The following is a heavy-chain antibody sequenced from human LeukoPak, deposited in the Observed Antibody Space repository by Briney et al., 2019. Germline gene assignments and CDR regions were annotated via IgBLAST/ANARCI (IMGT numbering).Heavy chain of an antibody. CDR3: ARDTGYCSSTSCYNDMDV. J-gene: IGHJ6*02. CDR1: GYTFTSYG. CDR2: ISAYNGNT. D-gene: IGHD2-2*01. V-gene: IGHV1-18*01. Sequence: ASVKVSCKASGYTFTSYGISWVRQAPGQGLEWMGWISAYNGNTNYAQKLQGRVTMTTDTSTSTAYMELRSLRSDDTAVYYCARDTGYCSSTSCYNDMDVWGQGTTVTVSS.